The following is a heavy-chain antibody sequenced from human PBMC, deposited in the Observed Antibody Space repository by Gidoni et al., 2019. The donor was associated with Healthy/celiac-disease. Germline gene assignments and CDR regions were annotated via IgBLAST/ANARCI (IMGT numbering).Heavy chain of an antibody. D-gene: IGHD6-19*01. CDR1: AFTFVDYA. Sequence: EVHLVESGGGLVQPVRSLRLSCAASAFTFVDYAMHWVRQAPGKGLEWVSGISWNSGSIGYADSVKGRFTISRDNAKNSLYLQMNSLRAEDTALYYCAKGNIAVADWYFDLWGRGTLVTVSS. J-gene: IGHJ2*01. CDR3: AKGNIAVADWYFDL. V-gene: IGHV3-9*01. CDR2: ISWNSGSI.